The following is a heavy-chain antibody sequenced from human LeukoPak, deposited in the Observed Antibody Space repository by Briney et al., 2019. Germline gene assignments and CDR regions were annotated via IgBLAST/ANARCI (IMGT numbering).Heavy chain of an antibody. CDR1: GFTFSSYG. Sequence: GRSLRLSCAASGFTFSSYGMHWVRQAPGKGLEWVAVISYDGSNKYYADSVKGRFTISRDNSKNTLYLQMNSLRAEDTAEYYCATQEGYCSSTSCYTEYFDYWGQGTLVTVSS. D-gene: IGHD2-2*02. CDR3: ATQEGYCSSTSCYTEYFDY. J-gene: IGHJ4*02. CDR2: ISYDGSNK. V-gene: IGHV3-30*03.